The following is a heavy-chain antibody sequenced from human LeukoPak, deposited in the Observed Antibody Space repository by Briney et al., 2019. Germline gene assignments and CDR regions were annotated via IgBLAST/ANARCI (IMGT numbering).Heavy chain of an antibody. CDR1: GGSISSGGYY. Sequence: PSETLSLTCTVSGGSISSGGYYWSWIRQHPGKGLEWIGYIYYSGSTYYNPSLKSRFTISVDTSKNQFSLKLSSVTAADTAVYYCAREGTDYDSSGYYYPLAAFDIWGQGTMVTVSS. CDR2: IYYSGST. J-gene: IGHJ3*02. V-gene: IGHV4-31*03. D-gene: IGHD3-22*01. CDR3: AREGTDYDSSGYYYPLAAFDI.